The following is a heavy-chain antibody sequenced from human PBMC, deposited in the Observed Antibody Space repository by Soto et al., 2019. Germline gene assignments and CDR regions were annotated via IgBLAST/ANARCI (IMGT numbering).Heavy chain of an antibody. D-gene: IGHD3-10*01. CDR3: ARVNYYGSGSSRTFDY. Sequence: SETLSLTCAVSGGSISSSNWWSWVRQPPGKGLEGIGEIYHSGSTNYTPSLKSRVTISVDKSKNQFSLKLSSVTAADTAVYYCARVNYYGSGSSRTFDYWGQGTLATASS. V-gene: IGHV4-4*02. CDR1: GGSISSSNW. CDR2: IYHSGST. J-gene: IGHJ4*02.